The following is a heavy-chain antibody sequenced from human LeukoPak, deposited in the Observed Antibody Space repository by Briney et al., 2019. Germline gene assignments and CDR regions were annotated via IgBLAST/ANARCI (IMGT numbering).Heavy chain of an antibody. J-gene: IGHJ6*03. CDR3: ARSLRLYHYYYYLDV. D-gene: IGHD3-16*01. CDR1: GGSFNDNY. Sequence: PSETLSLTCAVSGGSFNDNYWTWIRQPPGKGLEWIGEINHNGNSNYNPSLKSRATISIDTSKNQFSLELRSVTAADTAVYFCARSLRLYHYYYYLDVWGKGTTVSVSS. V-gene: IGHV4-34*01. CDR2: INHNGNS.